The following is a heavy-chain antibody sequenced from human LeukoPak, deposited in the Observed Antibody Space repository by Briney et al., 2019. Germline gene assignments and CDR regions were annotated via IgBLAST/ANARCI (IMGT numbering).Heavy chain of an antibody. V-gene: IGHV3-48*03. D-gene: IGHD3-22*01. Sequence: GGSLRLSCAASGFTFSSYEMNWVRQAPGKGLEWVSYISSSGSSIYYADSVKGRFTISRDNGKNSLYLQMNRLRAEDTAVYYCARELYYYDSSGYSDWGQGTLVTVSS. CDR1: GFTFSSYE. CDR3: ARELYYYDSSGYSD. CDR2: ISSSGSSI. J-gene: IGHJ4*02.